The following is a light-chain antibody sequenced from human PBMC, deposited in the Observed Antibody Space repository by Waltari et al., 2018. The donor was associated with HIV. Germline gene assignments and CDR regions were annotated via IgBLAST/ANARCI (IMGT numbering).Light chain of an antibody. V-gene: IGKV2-28*01. Sequence: DIVVTQSPLSLPVTPGEPASISCRSSQSLLHRSGYYYLDWYLQKPGQSQQLLFYLSSNRASGVPDRFSGSGSGTDFTLKISRVEAEDVGIYYCMQTLQTRTFGQGTRLDIK. CDR1: QSLLHRSGYYY. CDR3: MQTLQTRT. CDR2: LSS. J-gene: IGKJ5*01.